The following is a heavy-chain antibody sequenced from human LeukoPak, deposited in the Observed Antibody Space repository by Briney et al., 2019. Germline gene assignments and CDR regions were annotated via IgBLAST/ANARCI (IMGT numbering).Heavy chain of an antibody. J-gene: IGHJ6*03. Sequence: SVKVSCKASGGTFSSYAISWVQQAPGQGLEWMGGIIPIFGTANYAQKFQGRVTITTDESTSTAYMELSSLRSEDTTVYYCAGVRYFDWTYYYVDVWGKGTTVTVSS. CDR2: IIPIFGTA. D-gene: IGHD3-9*01. CDR1: GGTFSSYA. V-gene: IGHV1-69*05. CDR3: AGVRYFDWTYYYVDV.